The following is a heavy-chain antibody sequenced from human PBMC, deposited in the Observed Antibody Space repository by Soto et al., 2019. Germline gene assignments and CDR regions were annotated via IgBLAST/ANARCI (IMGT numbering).Heavy chain of an antibody. V-gene: IGHV3-21*01. CDR3: ARDLGTSGYYRGVYY. CDR1: GFTFSSYS. D-gene: IGHD3-3*01. J-gene: IGHJ4*02. Sequence: EVQLVESGGGLVKPGGSLRLSCAASGFTFSSYSMNWVRKAPGKGLEWVSSISSSSSYIYYADSVKGRCTISRDNAKNSLYLQMKSLRAEDTAVYYFARDLGTSGYYRGVYYWGQGTLVTVSS. CDR2: ISSSSSYI.